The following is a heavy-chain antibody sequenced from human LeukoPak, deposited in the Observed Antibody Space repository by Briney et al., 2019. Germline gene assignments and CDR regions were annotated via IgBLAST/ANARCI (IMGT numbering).Heavy chain of an antibody. CDR1: GYTYTSYA. CDR2: INNNTGNQ. J-gene: IGHJ6*02. V-gene: IGHV7-4-1*02. D-gene: IGHD6-19*01. Sequence: ASVNVSCKSCGYTYTSYAMNGVRPAPAQGLEWMGWINNNTGNQTNLHSFTERFVHSLDTSLSKPYLQTSSLQAEHTAVYYCARDWCGSGWGSRYYYYYCMDVWGQGTTVTVSS. CDR3: ARDWCGSGWGSRYYYYYCMDV.